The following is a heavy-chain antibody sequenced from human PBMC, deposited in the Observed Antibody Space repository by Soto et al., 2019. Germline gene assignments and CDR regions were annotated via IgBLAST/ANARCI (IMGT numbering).Heavy chain of an antibody. Sequence: GGSLRLSCAASGFTFSSYAMSWVRQAPGKGLEWVSAISGSGGSTYYADSVKGRFTISRDNSKNTLYLQMNSLRAEDTAVYYCAKDFSQGGYTPYGVDVWGQGTTVTVSS. CDR2: ISGSGGST. D-gene: IGHD3-22*01. CDR1: GFTFSSYA. CDR3: AKDFSQGGYTPYGVDV. J-gene: IGHJ6*02. V-gene: IGHV3-23*01.